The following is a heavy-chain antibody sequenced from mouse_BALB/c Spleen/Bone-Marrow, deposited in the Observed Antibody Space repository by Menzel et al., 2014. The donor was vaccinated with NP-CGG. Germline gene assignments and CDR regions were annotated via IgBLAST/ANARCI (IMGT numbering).Heavy chain of an antibody. CDR1: GFTFRDSY. Sequence: EVNLVESGGGLVQPGGSLKLSCATSGFTFRDSYMYWVRQTPEKRLEWVAYISNGGGRPYYPDTVKGRFTIARDNAKDSLYLQRSRLKSDDTAMYYCSRHSDYDAFDYWGQGTSLTVSS. CDR3: SRHSDYDAFDY. D-gene: IGHD2-4*01. J-gene: IGHJ2*02. CDR2: ISNGGGRP. V-gene: IGHV5-12*02.